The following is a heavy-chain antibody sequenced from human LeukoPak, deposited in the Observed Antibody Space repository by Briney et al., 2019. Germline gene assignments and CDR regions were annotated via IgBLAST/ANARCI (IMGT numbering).Heavy chain of an antibody. Sequence: ASVKVSCKASGYTFTGYYMHWVRQAPGQGLEWMGWINPNSGGTNYAQKLQGRVTMTTDTSTSTAYMELRSLRSDDTAVYYCARVSSLWFGEFPYYMDVWGKGTTVTISS. CDR2: INPNSGGT. V-gene: IGHV1-2*02. J-gene: IGHJ6*03. CDR3: ARVSSLWFGEFPYYMDV. CDR1: GYTFTGYY. D-gene: IGHD3-10*01.